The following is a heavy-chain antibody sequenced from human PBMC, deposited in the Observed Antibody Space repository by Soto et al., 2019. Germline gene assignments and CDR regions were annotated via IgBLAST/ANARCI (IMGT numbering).Heavy chain of an antibody. CDR3: ARVSSSDYYFDY. Sequence: QVQLVESGGGVVQPGRSLRLSCAASGFTFSSYAMHWVRQAPGKGLEWVAVISYDGSNKYYADSVKGRFTISRDNSKNTLYLQMNSLRAEDTAVYYCARVSSSDYYFDYWGQATLVTVSS. J-gene: IGHJ4*02. CDR2: ISYDGSNK. D-gene: IGHD2-2*01. V-gene: IGHV3-30-3*01. CDR1: GFTFSSYA.